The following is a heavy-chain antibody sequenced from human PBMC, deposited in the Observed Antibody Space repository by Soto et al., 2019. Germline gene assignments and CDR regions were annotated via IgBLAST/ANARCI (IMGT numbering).Heavy chain of an antibody. CDR3: TRRYNWNDNYFEA. D-gene: IGHD1-20*01. J-gene: IGHJ5*02. CDR2: SYYSGTT. V-gene: IGHV4-39*01. CDR1: GASISVHSYY. Sequence: SETLSLTCTVSGASISVHSYYWTWIRQPPGKGLEWIGSSYYSGTTYFNPSLKSRATISVDTSKNQFSLRLTAVTAADTAIYYCTRRYNWNDNYFEAWGQGALVTVSS.